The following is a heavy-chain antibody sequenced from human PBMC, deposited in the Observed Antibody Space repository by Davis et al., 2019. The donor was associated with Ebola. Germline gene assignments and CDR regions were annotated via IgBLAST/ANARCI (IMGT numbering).Heavy chain of an antibody. J-gene: IGHJ4*02. CDR1: GYTFTSYY. CDR3: ATLINWNPTN. V-gene: IGHV1-2*02. Sequence: ASVKVSCKASGYTFTSYYMHWVRQAPGQGLEWMGWINPNSGGTNYAQKFQGRVTMTRNTSISTAYMELSSLRSEDTAVYYCATLINWNPTNWGQGTLVTVSS. D-gene: IGHD1-20*01. CDR2: INPNSGGT.